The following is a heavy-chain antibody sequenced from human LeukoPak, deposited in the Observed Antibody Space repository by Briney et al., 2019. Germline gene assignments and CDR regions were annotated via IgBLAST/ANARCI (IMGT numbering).Heavy chain of an antibody. Sequence: GASVKVSCKASGYTFTSYDINWVRQATGQGLEWMGWMNPNSGNTGYAQKFQGRVTMTEDTSTDTAYMELSSLRSEDTAVYYCATMAVAGRNWFDPWGQGTLVTVSS. D-gene: IGHD6-19*01. J-gene: IGHJ5*02. CDR3: ATMAVAGRNWFDP. V-gene: IGHV1-8*01. CDR1: GYTFTSYD. CDR2: MNPNSGNT.